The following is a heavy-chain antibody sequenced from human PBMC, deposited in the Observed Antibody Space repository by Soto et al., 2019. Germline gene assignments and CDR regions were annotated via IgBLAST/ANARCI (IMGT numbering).Heavy chain of an antibody. CDR3: ARAPTYYDFWSGYYSMNWFYP. V-gene: IGHV4-59*01. CDR1: GGSISSYY. D-gene: IGHD3-3*01. J-gene: IGHJ5*02. Sequence: SETLSLTCTVSGGSISSYYWSWIRQPPGKGLEWIGYIYYSGSTNYNPSLKSRVTISVDTSKNQFSLKLSSVTAADTAVYYCARAPTYYDFWSGYYSMNWFYPWGQGTLVTVSS. CDR2: IYYSGST.